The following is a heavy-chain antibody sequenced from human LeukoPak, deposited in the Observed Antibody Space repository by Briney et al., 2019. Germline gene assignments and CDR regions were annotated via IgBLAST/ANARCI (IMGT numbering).Heavy chain of an antibody. V-gene: IGHV5-10-1*01. CDR2: IDPSDSYN. CDR3: AGAYSRSRFDY. Sequence: PGESLKISCKGSGYNFTNYWISWVRQMPGKGLEWMGTIDPSDSYNNYSPSFQGHVTISADKSISTAYLQWSSLKASDTAMYYCAGAYSRSRFDYWGQGTLVTVSS. J-gene: IGHJ4*02. D-gene: IGHD6-6*01. CDR1: GYNFTNYW.